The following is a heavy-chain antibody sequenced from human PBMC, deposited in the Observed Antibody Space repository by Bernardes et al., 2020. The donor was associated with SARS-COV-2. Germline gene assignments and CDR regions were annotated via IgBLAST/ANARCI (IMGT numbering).Heavy chain of an antibody. CDR2: AYPGDSVT. CDR1: RHSFSTYW. V-gene: IGHV5-51*01. J-gene: IGHJ6*02. Sequence: GEPLKISSKGSRHSFSTYWIAWVRPLPGKGLEWMGTAYPGDSVTRYSPSFQGQVIISADKTISTAYLQWNSLKTSDTGIYYCARLGPETGVFGVVIDQGGARRPHRYDYYAMDVWGQGTTVTVSS. D-gene: IGHD3-3*01. CDR3: ARLGPETGVFGVVIDQGGARRPHRYDYYAMDV.